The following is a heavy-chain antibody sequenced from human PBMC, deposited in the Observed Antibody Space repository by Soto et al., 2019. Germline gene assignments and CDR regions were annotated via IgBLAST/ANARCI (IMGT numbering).Heavy chain of an antibody. D-gene: IGHD2-21*02. CDR2: IIPALGRP. CDR1: GGTFNSYG. J-gene: IGHJ4*02. CDR3: ARGATPYCGGDCYLDF. V-gene: IGHV1-69*01. Sequence: QVQLVQSGAEVKKPGSSVKVSCKASGGTFNSYGFNWVRQAPGHGLEWLGGIIPALGRPNYAQNFQGRVTITADDSTSTAYMELSSLTYDDTAIYYCARGATPYCGGDCYLDFWGQGSLVTVSS.